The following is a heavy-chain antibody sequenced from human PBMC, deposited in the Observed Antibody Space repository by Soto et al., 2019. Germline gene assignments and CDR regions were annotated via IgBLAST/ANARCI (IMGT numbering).Heavy chain of an antibody. CDR3: ARENDRLQLGGNYYYILDV. CDR2: IIPLFRTP. J-gene: IGHJ6*02. V-gene: IGHV1-69*12. D-gene: IGHD4-4*01. Sequence: QVQLVQSGAEMKEPGSSVKVSCKTSGGTFSSSAISWLRQAPGQGLEWMGGIIPLFRTPDYAQKFQGRVTIAADESTSTAYMELSSLISEDTAVYYCARENDRLQLGGNYYYILDVWGQGTTITVSS. CDR1: GGTFSSSA.